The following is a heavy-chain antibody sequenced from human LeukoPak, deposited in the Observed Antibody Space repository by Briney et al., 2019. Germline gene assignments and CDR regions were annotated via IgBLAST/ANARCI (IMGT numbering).Heavy chain of an antibody. CDR1: GGSISSYY. Sequence: SETLSLTCTVSGGSISSYYWSWIRQPPGKGLEWIGHIYFSGSTNYNPSLKSRVTISIDTSKNQFSLRLSSVTAADTAVYYCARDRGVGPTRYGDYSSDAFDIWGQGTMVTVSS. J-gene: IGHJ3*02. CDR3: ARDRGVGPTRYGDYSSDAFDI. V-gene: IGHV4-59*12. CDR2: IYFSGST. D-gene: IGHD4-17*01.